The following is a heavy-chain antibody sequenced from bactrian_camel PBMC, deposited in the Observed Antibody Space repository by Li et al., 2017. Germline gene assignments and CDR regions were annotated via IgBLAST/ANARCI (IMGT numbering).Heavy chain of an antibody. D-gene: IGHD3*01. CDR2: LHLRAGSA. CDR1: GYTDSSFC. CDR3: AAQHSSSCWVEAGTLKVASY. V-gene: IGHV3S31*01. J-gene: IGHJ4*01. Sequence: QLVGSGGGSVQAGGSLRLSCAVSGYTDSSFCMGWFRQAPGEEREGVAALHLRAGSAYYADSVKGRFTISQDNAKKTLYLQMNNLNPEDTAMYYCAAQHSSSCWVEAGTLKVASYWGQGTQVTVS.